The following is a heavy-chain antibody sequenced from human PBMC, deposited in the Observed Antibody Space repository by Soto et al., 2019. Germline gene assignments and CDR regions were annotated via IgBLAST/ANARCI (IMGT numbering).Heavy chain of an antibody. Sequence: SETLSLACTVSGGSISGYYWSWIRQPPGKGLEWIGYIYYSGATNYNPSLKSRVTISVDTSKNQFSLKLSSVTAADTCVYSCARDPARVVRMSWFDPWDQGTLITVS. J-gene: IGHJ5*02. CDR1: GGSISGYY. V-gene: IGHV4-59*01. CDR2: IYYSGAT. D-gene: IGHD3-3*01. CDR3: ARDPARVVRMSWFDP.